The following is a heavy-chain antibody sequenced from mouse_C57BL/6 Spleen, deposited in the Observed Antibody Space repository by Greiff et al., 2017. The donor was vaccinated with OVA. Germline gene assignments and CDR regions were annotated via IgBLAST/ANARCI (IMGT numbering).Heavy chain of an antibody. CDR1: GYTFTSYW. D-gene: IGHD3-3*01. J-gene: IGHJ1*03. CDR3: AAGTSRGYFDV. V-gene: IGHV1-52*01. CDR2: IDPSDSET. Sequence: VQLQQPGAELVRPGSSVKLSCKASGYTFTSYWMHWVKQRPIQGLEWIGNIDPSDSETHYNQKFKDKATLTVDKSSSTAYMQLSSLTSEDSAVYYCAAGTSRGYFDVWGTGTTVTVSS.